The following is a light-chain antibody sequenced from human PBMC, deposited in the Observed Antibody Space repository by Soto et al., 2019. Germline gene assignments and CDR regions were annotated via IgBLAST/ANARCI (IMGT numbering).Light chain of an antibody. J-gene: IGKJ4*01. Sequence: DIQMPQSPPSLSASIGDTVTITCRASQSIASFLNWLQLKPGKAPKLLISDTSTLQSGVPSRFSGGGSGTEFTLTIRSLQPEDSALYFCLQDYSPLLAFGAGTRVEIK. CDR2: DTS. CDR3: LQDYSPLLA. CDR1: QSIASF. V-gene: IGKV1-39*01.